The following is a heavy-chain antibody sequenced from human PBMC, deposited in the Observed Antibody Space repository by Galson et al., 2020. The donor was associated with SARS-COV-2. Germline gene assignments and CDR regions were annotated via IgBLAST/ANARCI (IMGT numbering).Heavy chain of an antibody. CDR1: GYTFTSYS. Sequence: ASVKVSCKASGYTFTSYSLSWIRQAPGQGLEWMGFISTYSGSTSYAQKLQGRVTMNTDTSTSTAYLELRSLRSDDTAVYYCARDGYDSSDYGSWAFDIWGQGTMVTVSS. CDR2: ISTYSGST. D-gene: IGHD3-22*01. J-gene: IGHJ3*02. V-gene: IGHV1-18*01. CDR3: ARDGYDSSDYGSWAFDI.